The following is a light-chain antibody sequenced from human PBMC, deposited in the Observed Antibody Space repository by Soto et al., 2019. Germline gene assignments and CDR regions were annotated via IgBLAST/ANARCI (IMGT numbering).Light chain of an antibody. J-gene: IGKJ4*01. CDR2: KAA. V-gene: IGKV1-5*03. CDR3: QQVNSYPLT. CDR1: QTISSW. Sequence: DIQMTQSPSTLSGSVGDRVTITFRSSQTISSWLAWYQQKPGKAPKLLIYKAATLKSGVPSRFSGSGSGTEFTLTISSLQPEDFATYYCQQVNSYPLTFGGGTKVDI.